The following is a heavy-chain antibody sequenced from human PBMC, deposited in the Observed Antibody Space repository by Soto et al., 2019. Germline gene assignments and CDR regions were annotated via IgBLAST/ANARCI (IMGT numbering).Heavy chain of an antibody. CDR2: IIPILGIA. CDR1: GGTFSSYT. CDR3: ARDQSGYDYSSGWFDP. J-gene: IGHJ5*02. D-gene: IGHD5-12*01. V-gene: IGHV1-69*08. Sequence: QVQLVQSGAEVKKPGSSVKVSCKASGGTFSSYTISWVRQAPGQGLEWMGRIIPILGIANYAQKFQGRVTITADKSTSTAYMELSSLRSEDTAVYYCARDQSGYDYSSGWFDPWGQGTLVTVSS.